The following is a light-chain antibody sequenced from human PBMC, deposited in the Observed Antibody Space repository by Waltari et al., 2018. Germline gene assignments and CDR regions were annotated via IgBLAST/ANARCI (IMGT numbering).Light chain of an antibody. CDR2: ATS. CDR3: QEYGTLPAT. Sequence: DIALTQSPGTLSLSPGERATLSCRASANIRSFLAWYQQKPGQAPRLLIYATSTRATGIPDRFSGSGSGTDFSLTISRLEPEDVAVYYCQEYGTLPATFGQGTKVEIK. CDR1: ANIRSF. J-gene: IGKJ1*01. V-gene: IGKV3-20*01.